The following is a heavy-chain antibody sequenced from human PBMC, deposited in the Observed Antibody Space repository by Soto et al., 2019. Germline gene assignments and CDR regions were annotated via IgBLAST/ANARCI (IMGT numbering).Heavy chain of an antibody. D-gene: IGHD3-22*01. Sequence: EVQLLESGGGLVQPGGSLRLSCAASGFTFSSYAMSWVRQAPGKGLEWVSAISGSGGSTYYADSVKGQFTISRDNSKNTLYLQMNSLRGEDTAVYYCAKALYYYDSSGYSPCAFDIWGQGTMVTVSS. CDR2: ISGSGGST. CDR1: GFTFSSYA. V-gene: IGHV3-23*01. CDR3: AKALYYYDSSGYSPCAFDI. J-gene: IGHJ3*02.